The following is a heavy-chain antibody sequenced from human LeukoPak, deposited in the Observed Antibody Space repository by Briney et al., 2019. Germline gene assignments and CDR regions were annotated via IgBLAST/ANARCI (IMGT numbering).Heavy chain of an antibody. D-gene: IGHD2-2*01. CDR1: GYTLTELS. CDR3: ATGYLLRGYYFDY. V-gene: IGHV1-24*01. CDR2: FDPEDGET. J-gene: IGHJ4*02. Sequence: ASVKVSCKVSGYTLTELSMHWVRHAPGRGLEWMGGFDPEDGETIYAQKFQGRVTMTEDTSTDTAYMELSSLRSEDTAVYYCATGYLLRGYYFDYWGQGTLVTVSS.